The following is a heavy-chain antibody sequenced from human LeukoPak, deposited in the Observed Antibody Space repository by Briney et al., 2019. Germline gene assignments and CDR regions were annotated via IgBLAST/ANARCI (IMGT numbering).Heavy chain of an antibody. CDR2: THYRSQWFN. D-gene: IGHD1-7*01. Sequence: SQTLSLTCAISGDSVSSNSAAWSWIRQSPSRGLEWLGRTHYRSQWFNDYAVSVKSRITISSDTPKNQFSLQLNSVTPEDTAVYYCARTGTIDFFYFDCWGQGTLVTVSS. J-gene: IGHJ4*02. CDR1: GDSVSSNSAA. CDR3: ARTGTIDFFYFDC. V-gene: IGHV6-1*01.